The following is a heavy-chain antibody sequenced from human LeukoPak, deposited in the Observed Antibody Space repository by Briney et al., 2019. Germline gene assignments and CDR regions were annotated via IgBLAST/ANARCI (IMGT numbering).Heavy chain of an antibody. CDR2: IYYSGST. D-gene: IGHD4-17*01. Sequence: PSETLSLTCTVSGGSIRSSTSYWGWIRQPPGKGLEWIGSIYYSGSTYYSPSLKSRVTMSVDTSKNQFSQKVRSVTAADTAVYYCAREEANYGIDYWGQGALVTVSS. CDR1: GGSIRSSTSY. V-gene: IGHV4-39*02. J-gene: IGHJ4*02. CDR3: AREEANYGIDY.